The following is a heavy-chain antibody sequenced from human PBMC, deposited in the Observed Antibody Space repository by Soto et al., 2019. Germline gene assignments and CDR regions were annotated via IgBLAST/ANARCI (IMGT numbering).Heavy chain of an antibody. Sequence: EVRLVESGGDLVQPGKSLRLSCAASGFIFDDYAMHWVRLVPGKGLEWVSGISWNSGSVDYGDSVRGRFTISRDNAKNSLYLHMNSLRADDTALYYCAKGHLPVTDNWFDSWGQGTLVTVSS. CDR2: ISWNSGSV. D-gene: IGHD5-18*01. CDR1: GFIFDDYA. V-gene: IGHV3-9*01. CDR3: AKGHLPVTDNWFDS. J-gene: IGHJ5*01.